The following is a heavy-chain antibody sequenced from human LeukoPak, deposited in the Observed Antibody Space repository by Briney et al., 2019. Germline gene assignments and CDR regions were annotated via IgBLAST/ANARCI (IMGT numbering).Heavy chain of an antibody. CDR3: ARFGVDYDMDV. D-gene: IGHD3-16*01. CDR1: GGSISGHY. J-gene: IGHJ6*02. V-gene: IGHV4-59*11. Sequence: SETLSLTCTVSGGSISGHYWTWIRQPPGKGLEWIGQIHYSGRPDYNPSLKSRVTISVDTSKNQLSLKVTSVTGANTAVYYCARFGVDYDMDVWGQGTTVTVSS. CDR2: IHYSGRP.